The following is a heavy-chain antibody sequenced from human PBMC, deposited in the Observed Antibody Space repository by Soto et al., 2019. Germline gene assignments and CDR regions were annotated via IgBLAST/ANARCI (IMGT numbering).Heavy chain of an antibody. D-gene: IGHD3-16*01. J-gene: IGHJ6*01. V-gene: IGHV1-18*01. CDR2: ISPYTGNT. CDR3: AMVDLYVTATPQDV. CDR1: GYIFVNYG. Sequence: QVQLEQSGDEVKKPGASVKVSCKASGYIFVNYGIAWVRQPPGQGLEGLGWISPYTGNTYYATRVQGRLTLTTDTSTGTGLMGRGSLTAADTAVYYCAMVDLYVTATPQDVWGQGTTVTVSS.